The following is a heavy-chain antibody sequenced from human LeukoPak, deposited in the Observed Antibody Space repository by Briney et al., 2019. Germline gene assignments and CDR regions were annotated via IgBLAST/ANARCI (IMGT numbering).Heavy chain of an antibody. CDR3: AKVAMSGTHREDY. V-gene: IGHV3-30*18. CDR1: GFTFSSYG. Sequence: PGGSLGLSCAASGFTFSSYGMHWVRQAPGKGLEWVAVISYDGSNKYYADSVKGRFTISRDNSKNTLYLQMNSLRAEDTAVYYCAKVAMSGTHREDYWGQGTLVTVSS. J-gene: IGHJ4*02. D-gene: IGHD1-26*01. CDR2: ISYDGSNK.